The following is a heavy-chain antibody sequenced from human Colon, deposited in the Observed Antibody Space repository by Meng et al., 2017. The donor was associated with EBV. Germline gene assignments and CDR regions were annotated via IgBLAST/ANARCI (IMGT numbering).Heavy chain of an antibody. D-gene: IGHD3-10*01. V-gene: IGHV4-34*01. J-gene: IGHJ5*02. CDR1: GGSFRDYY. CDR3: ARRGPSGNFSP. CDR2: IDHRGNT. Sequence: QVPLQQWGAGLLKPSETLSRSCAVYGGSFRDYYWTWIRQPPGKGLEWIGEIDHRGNTKYNPSLKSRVTISLDTSKKQFSLKVSSVTAADSAVYYCARRGPSGNFSPWSQGALVTVSS.